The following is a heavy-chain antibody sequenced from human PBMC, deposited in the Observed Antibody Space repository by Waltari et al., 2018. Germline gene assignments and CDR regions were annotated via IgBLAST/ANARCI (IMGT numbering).Heavy chain of an antibody. J-gene: IGHJ5*02. V-gene: IGHV4-39*01. CDR1: GGSISSRSYY. CDR2: IYYSGSI. CDR3: ARHWKRNGYRFDP. Sequence: QLQLQESGPGLVKPSGTLSLTCSVSGGSISSRSYYWGWIRQSPGKGLEWIGSIYYSGSIYYNPTLQSRVTISGDTSKNQFSLNLSSVTAADTAVYYCARHWKRNGYRFDPWGQGTRVTVSS. D-gene: IGHD5-12*01.